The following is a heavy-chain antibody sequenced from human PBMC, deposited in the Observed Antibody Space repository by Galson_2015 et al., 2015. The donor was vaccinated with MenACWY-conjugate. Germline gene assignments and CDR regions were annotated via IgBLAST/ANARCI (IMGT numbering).Heavy chain of an antibody. CDR1: GASISSSGYY. Sequence: SETLSLTCSVSGASISSSGYYWTWIRQPPGKGLEWIGLIYDSGTTKYNPSLKGRVTISLDTSKNQVSLKLSSVTAADTAVYYCARWVAVKMIEYCGQGTLVTVSS. CDR2: IYDSGTT. V-gene: IGHV4-61*08. J-gene: IGHJ4*02. D-gene: IGHD6-19*01. CDR3: ARWVAVKMIEY.